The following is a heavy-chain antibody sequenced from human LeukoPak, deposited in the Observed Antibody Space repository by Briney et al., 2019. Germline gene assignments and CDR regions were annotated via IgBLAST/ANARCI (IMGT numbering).Heavy chain of an antibody. CDR2: IYYSGST. CDR1: GGSISSGGYY. V-gene: IGHV4-31*03. D-gene: IGHD2-8*02. Sequence: SQTLSLTCTVSGGSISSGGYYWSWIRQHPGKGLEWIGYIYYSGSTYYNPSLKSRVTISVDTSKNQFSLKLSSVTAADTAVYYCARDGAGGVLVEYYYYGMDVWGQGTTVTVSS. J-gene: IGHJ6*02. CDR3: ARDGAGGVLVEYYYYGMDV.